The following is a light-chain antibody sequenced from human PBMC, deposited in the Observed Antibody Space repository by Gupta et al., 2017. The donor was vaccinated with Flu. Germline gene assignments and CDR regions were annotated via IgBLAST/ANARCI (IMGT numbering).Light chain of an antibody. CDR2: EVS. CDR3: GSDAGSNQYV. CDR1: SSDVGGVNS. Sequence: SVTNSGTGTSSDVGGVNSVAWYQHHTGKATKLMIYEVSKRTAGGPDSFSGSKAGNTASLTVAGRQDEDEADYYCGSDAGSNQYVFGGGTKVTVL. J-gene: IGLJ3*02. V-gene: IGLV2-8*01.